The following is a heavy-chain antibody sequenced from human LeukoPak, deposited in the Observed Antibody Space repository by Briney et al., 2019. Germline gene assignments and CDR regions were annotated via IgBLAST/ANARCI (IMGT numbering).Heavy chain of an antibody. D-gene: IGHD3-10*01. CDR3: AKTHGSGSYYYFDY. CDR2: ISGSGGST. CDR1: GFTFSSYA. Sequence: GGSLRLSCAASGFTFSSYAMSWVRQAPGKGLEWVSAISGSGGSTYYADSVKGRFTISRDNSKNTLYLQMNSLRAEDTAVYFCAKTHGSGSYYYFDYWGQGTLVTVSS. V-gene: IGHV3-23*01. J-gene: IGHJ4*02.